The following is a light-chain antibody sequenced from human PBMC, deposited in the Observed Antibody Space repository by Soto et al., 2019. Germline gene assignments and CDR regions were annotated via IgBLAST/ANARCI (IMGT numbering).Light chain of an antibody. CDR2: DVT. J-gene: IGLJ2*01. CDR3: SSNAGRDTFL. Sequence: QSVLTQPRSVSGSPGQSVTISCTGTSSDVGGFNYVSWYQQHPGKAPQLMIYDVTKRPSGVPDRFYGSKSCYTASLTISGRKAADEADNYCSSNAGRDTFLFGGGNKRTVL. CDR1: SSDVGGFNY. V-gene: IGLV2-11*01.